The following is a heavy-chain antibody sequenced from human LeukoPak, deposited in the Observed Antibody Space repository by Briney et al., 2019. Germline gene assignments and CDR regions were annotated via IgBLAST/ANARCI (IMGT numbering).Heavy chain of an antibody. J-gene: IGHJ3*02. D-gene: IGHD3-16*02. CDR1: GFTFSSYS. V-gene: IGHV3-21*01. CDR3: ARDGMITFGGVIVKGAFDI. Sequence: GGSLRLSCAASGFTFSSYSMNWVRQAPGKGLEWVSSISSSSSYIYYADSVKGRFTISRDNAKNSLYLQMNSLRAEDTAVYYCARDGMITFGGVIVKGAFDIWGQGTMVTVSP. CDR2: ISSSSSYI.